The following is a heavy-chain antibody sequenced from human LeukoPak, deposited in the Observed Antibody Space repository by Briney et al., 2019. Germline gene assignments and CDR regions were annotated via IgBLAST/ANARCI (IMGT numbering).Heavy chain of an antibody. CDR1: GFTFSNAW. J-gene: IGHJ6*03. CDR3: ARESSLMDV. CDR2: IKSKTDGGTT. V-gene: IGHV3-15*01. Sequence: GGSLRLPCAASGFTFSNAWMSWVRQAPGKGLEWVGRIKSKTDGGTTDYAAPVKGRFTISRDDSKNTLYLQMNSLRAEDTAVYYCARESSLMDVWGKGTTVTVSS.